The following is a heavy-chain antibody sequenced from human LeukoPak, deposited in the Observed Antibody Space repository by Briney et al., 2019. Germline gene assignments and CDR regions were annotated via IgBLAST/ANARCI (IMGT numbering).Heavy chain of an antibody. CDR3: ARDGFRYSSGWYFDL. CDR1: GFIFSSYT. CDR2: FSSSSGNI. J-gene: IGHJ4*02. V-gene: IGHV3-48*02. Sequence: GGSLRLSCAASGFIFSSYTMNWVRQALGKGLEWISHFSSSSGNIYYADSVKGRFTISRDNAKSSLYLQMNSLRDEDTALYYCARDGFRYSSGWYFDLWGQGTLVTVSS. D-gene: IGHD6-19*01.